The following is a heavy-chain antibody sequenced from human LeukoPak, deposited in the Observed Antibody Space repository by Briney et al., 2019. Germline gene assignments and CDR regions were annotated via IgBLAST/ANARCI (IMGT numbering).Heavy chain of an antibody. Sequence: SETLSLTCTVSGGSISSSNYGWGWIRQPPGKGLEWIGTIFYTGGSYHNPSLKSRVTISVDTSRNQFSLKLSSVTAADTAVYFCARASNYYYYDSAYYLYYFDYWGQGTLVTVSS. V-gene: IGHV4-39*07. CDR3: ARASNYYYYDSAYYLYYFDY. J-gene: IGHJ4*02. D-gene: IGHD3-22*01. CDR2: IFYTGGS. CDR1: GGSISSSNYG.